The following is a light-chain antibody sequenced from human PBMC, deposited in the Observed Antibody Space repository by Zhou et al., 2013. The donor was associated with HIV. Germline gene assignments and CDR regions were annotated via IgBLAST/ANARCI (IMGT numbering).Light chain of an antibody. CDR1: QDIRNN. CDR3: QQSYSVPPT. Sequence: DIQVTQSPSSLSAYVGDSVTITCRASQDIRNNLGWYQQKPGKAPTLLIYKASNLQSGVPSRFSGSGSGADFTLTINSLQPEDFATYFCQQSYSVPPTFGQGTKLEI. J-gene: IGKJ2*01. CDR2: KAS. V-gene: IGKV1-39*01.